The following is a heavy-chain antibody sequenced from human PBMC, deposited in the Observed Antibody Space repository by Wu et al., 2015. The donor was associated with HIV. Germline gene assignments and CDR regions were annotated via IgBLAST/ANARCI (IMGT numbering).Heavy chain of an antibody. CDR3: ARDTYDSSGSRXRYYYGMDV. V-gene: IGHV1-46*01. CDR2: INPSGGST. Sequence: QVQLVQSGTEMKKSGASLKVSCKASGYTFTGYYMHWVRQAPGQGLEWMGIINPSGGSTSYAQKFQGRVTMTRDTSTSTVYMELSSLRSEDTAVYYCARDTYDSSGSRXRYYYGMDVWAKGPRSTVSS. J-gene: IGHJ6*02. CDR1: GYTFTGYY. D-gene: IGHD3-22*01.